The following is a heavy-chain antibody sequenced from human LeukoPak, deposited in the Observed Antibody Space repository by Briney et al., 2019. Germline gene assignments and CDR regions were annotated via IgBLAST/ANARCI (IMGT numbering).Heavy chain of an antibody. D-gene: IGHD3-16*01. J-gene: IGHJ4*02. CDR3: AKDGNDYVWGSFYYFDY. V-gene: IGHV3-30*18. CDR2: ISYDGSNK. CDR1: GFTFSSYG. Sequence: GGSLRLSCAASGFTFSSYGMHWVRQAPGKGLEWVAVISYDGSNKYYADSVKGRFTISRDNSKNTLYLQMNGLRAEDTAVYYCAKDGNDYVWGSFYYFDYWGQGTLVTVSS.